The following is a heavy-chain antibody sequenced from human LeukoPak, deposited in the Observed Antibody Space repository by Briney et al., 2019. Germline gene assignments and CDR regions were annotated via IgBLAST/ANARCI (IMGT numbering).Heavy chain of an antibody. V-gene: IGHV3-30*18. CDR2: ISYDGSNK. Sequence: LRLSCAASGFTFSSYGMHWVRQAPGKGLEWVAVISYDGSNKYYADSVRGRFTISRDNSKNTLYLQMNSLRAEDTAVYYCAKAYDILTGQFDYWGQGTLVTVSS. D-gene: IGHD3-9*01. CDR3: AKAYDILTGQFDY. CDR1: GFTFSSYG. J-gene: IGHJ4*02.